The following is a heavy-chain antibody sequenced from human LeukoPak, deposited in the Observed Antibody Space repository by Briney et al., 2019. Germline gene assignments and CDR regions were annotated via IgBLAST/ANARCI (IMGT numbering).Heavy chain of an antibody. CDR3: ARDTRIAAAEYSFDY. J-gene: IGHJ4*02. D-gene: IGHD6-13*01. V-gene: IGHV1-69*13. CDR2: ITPIFGTA. Sequence: AVKVSCKASGGTFSSYAISWVRQAPVQGLEWMGGITPIFGTANYAQKFQDRVTITADESTSTAYMELSSLRSEDTAVYYCARDTRIAAAEYSFDYWGQGTLVTVSS. CDR1: GGTFSSYA.